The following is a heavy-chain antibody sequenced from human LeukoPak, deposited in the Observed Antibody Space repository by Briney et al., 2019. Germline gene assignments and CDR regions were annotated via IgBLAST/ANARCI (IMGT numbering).Heavy chain of an antibody. J-gene: IGHJ4*02. CDR3: TRVRSSSWYDY. CDR2: IKCDGTTT. D-gene: IGHD6-13*01. V-gene: IGHV3-74*01. Sequence: PGGSLRLSCATSGFTFSTSWMHWARQAPGKGLGWVSRIKCDGTTTTYADSVKGRFTISRENAKNTLFLQMNSLRVDDTAVYYCTRVRSSSWYDYWGQGALVTVSS. CDR1: GFTFSTSW.